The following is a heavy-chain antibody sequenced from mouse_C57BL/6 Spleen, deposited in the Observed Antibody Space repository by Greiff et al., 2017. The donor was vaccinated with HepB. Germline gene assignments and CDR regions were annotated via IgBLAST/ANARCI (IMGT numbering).Heavy chain of an antibody. CDR1: GFTFTDYY. Sequence: EVKLVESGGGLVQPGGSLSLSCAASGFTFTDYYMSWVRQPPGKALEWLGFIRNKANGYTTEYSASVKGRFTISRDNSQSILYRQMNALRAEDSATYYCARYYYGSSYFDYWGQGTTLTVSS. V-gene: IGHV7-3*01. J-gene: IGHJ2*01. CDR3: ARYYYGSSYFDY. CDR2: IRNKANGYTT. D-gene: IGHD1-1*01.